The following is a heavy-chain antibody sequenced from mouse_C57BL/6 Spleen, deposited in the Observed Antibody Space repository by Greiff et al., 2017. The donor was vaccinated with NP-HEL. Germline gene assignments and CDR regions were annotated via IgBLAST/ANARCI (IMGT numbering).Heavy chain of an antibody. CDR3: ARSIGAMDY. V-gene: IGHV7-3*01. CDR1: GFTFTDYY. CDR2: IRHKANGYTT. Sequence: EVNLVESGGGLVQPGGSLSLSCAASGFTFTDYYMSWVRQPPGQALEWMGFIRHKANGYTTEYSVSVKGRFTISRANSQSILYLQMNALRAEDSSTYYCARSIGAMDYWGQGTSVTVSS. J-gene: IGHJ4*01. D-gene: IGHD3-1*01.